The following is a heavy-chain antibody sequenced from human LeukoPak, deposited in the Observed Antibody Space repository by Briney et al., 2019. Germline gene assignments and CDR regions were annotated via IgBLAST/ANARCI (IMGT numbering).Heavy chain of an antibody. CDR3: ASLYYDFWSGYPLYYYYGMDV. CDR1: GFTFDDYA. D-gene: IGHD3-3*01. Sequence: GRSLRLSCAASGFTFDDYAMHWVRQAPGKGLEWVSGISWNSGSIGYADSVKGRFTISRDNAKNSLYLQMNSLRAEDTAVYYCASLYYDFWSGYPLYYYYGMDVWGQGTTVTVSS. V-gene: IGHV3-9*01. J-gene: IGHJ6*02. CDR2: ISWNSGSI.